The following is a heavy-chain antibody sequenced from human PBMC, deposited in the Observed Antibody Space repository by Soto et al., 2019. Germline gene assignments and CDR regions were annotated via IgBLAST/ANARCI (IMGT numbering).Heavy chain of an antibody. CDR3: ARAINAGNWFDP. V-gene: IGHV4-59*08. J-gene: IGHJ5*02. CDR2: IYYSGST. CDR1: GGSISSYY. D-gene: IGHD5-12*01. Sequence: PSETLSLTCTVSGGSISSYYWSWIRQPPGKGLEWIGYIYYSGSTNYNPSLKSRVTISVDTSKNQFSLKLSSVTAADTAVYYCARAINAGNWFDPWGQGTLVTVSS.